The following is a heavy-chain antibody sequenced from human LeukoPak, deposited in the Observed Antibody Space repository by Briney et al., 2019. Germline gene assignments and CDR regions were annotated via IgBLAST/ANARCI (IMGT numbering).Heavy chain of an antibody. J-gene: IGHJ5*02. CDR3: VRPSYDILTGYSPFDP. CDR2: INTDGSST. D-gene: IGHD3-9*01. V-gene: IGHV3-74*01. CDR1: GFSFNTYW. Sequence: GGSLRLSCAASGFSFNTYWMHWVRQAPVKGLLWVSSINTDGSSTSYADSMKGRFTISRDNAKNTLYLQMNSLRVEDSAVYYCVRPSYDILTGYSPFDPWGQGTLVTVST.